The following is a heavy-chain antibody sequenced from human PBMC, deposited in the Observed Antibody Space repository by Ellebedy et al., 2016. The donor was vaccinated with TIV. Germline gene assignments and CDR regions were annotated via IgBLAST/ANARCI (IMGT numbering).Heavy chain of an antibody. Sequence: GESLKISCAASGFTFSSYWMSWVRQAPGKGPEWVANIKQDGSEKYSIDSVKVRFSISRDNAKNSLYLQMNSLRPEDTAVYYCARDQWLGRAYYFDYWGQGTLLTVSS. J-gene: IGHJ4*02. CDR2: IKQDGSEK. CDR1: GFTFSSYW. V-gene: IGHV3-7*01. CDR3: ARDQWLGRAYYFDY. D-gene: IGHD6-19*01.